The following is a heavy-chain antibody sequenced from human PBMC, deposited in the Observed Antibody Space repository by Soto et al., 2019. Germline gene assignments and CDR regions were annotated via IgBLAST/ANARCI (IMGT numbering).Heavy chain of an antibody. Sequence: PSETLSLTCAFYGGPVIGYFWTWGRQPPGKGLEWIGEISHSGSTNYNPSLKSRVTISIDTSKNQFSLELTSVTAADTAVYYCARDPPEFNSAFDYWGQGTLVTVSS. CDR2: ISHSGST. V-gene: IGHV4-34*01. CDR1: GGPVIGYF. D-gene: IGHD4-4*01. J-gene: IGHJ4*02. CDR3: ARDPPEFNSAFDY.